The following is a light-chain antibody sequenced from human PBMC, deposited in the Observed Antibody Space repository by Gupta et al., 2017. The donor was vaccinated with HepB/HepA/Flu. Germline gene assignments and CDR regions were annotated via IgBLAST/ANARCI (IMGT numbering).Light chain of an antibody. CDR1: SSDIGAYNF. Sequence: QSALTQPASVSGSPVQSITLSCTGASSDIGAYNFGSWYQQHPGKAPKLMIYDVSYRPSGVSNRFSGSKSGNTASLTISGLQAEDEADYYCSSSTSSNTPVFGGGTKLTVL. CDR3: SSSTSSNTPV. J-gene: IGLJ3*02. V-gene: IGLV2-14*03. CDR2: DVS.